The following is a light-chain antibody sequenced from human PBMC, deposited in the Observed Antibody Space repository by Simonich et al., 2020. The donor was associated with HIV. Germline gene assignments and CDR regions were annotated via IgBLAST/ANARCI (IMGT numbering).Light chain of an antibody. J-gene: IGKJ2*01. CDR1: QSITNY. V-gene: IGKV1-39*01. CDR2: AAS. Sequence: DIQMTQSPSSLSASVGDRVTITCRASQSITNYLNWYQQKPGKAPKLLIYAASSLQSGVPSRFRGSGSGTDFTLTISRLQPEDFATYFCQQSYITSYTFGPGTKLEIK. CDR3: QQSYITSYT.